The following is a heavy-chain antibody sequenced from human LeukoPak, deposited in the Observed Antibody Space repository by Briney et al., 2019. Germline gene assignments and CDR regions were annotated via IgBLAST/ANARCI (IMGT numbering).Heavy chain of an antibody. D-gene: IGHD2/OR15-2a*01. Sequence: GRSLRLSCAASGFTFSSYGMHWVRQAPGKGLEWVAVISYDGSNKYYADSVKGRFTISRDNSKNTLYLQMNSLRAEDTAVYYCAKVIEDFDFDYWGQGTLVTVSS. CDR3: AKVIEDFDFDY. V-gene: IGHV3-30*18. CDR1: GFTFSSYG. J-gene: IGHJ4*02. CDR2: ISYDGSNK.